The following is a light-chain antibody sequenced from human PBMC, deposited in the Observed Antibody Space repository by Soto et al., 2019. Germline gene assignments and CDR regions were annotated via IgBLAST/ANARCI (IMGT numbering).Light chain of an antibody. Sequence: DIQMTQSPSTLSASVGDRVTITCRASESIDSWLAWHQQKPGRAPKLLISKASSLESGVPSRFSGSGFGTEFTLTISSLQPDDFATYYCQQYKSYRAFGQGTKVDIK. CDR2: KAS. CDR3: QQYKSYRA. V-gene: IGKV1-5*03. J-gene: IGKJ1*01. CDR1: ESIDSW.